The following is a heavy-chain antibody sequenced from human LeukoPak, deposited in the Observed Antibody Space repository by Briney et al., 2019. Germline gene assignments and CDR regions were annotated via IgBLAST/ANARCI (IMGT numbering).Heavy chain of an antibody. CDR1: GYSFTSYW. Sequence: GESLKISCKGSGYSFTSYWIGWVRQMPGKGLEWMGIIYPGDSDARYSPSFQGQVTISADKSISTAYLQWSSLKASDTAMYYCARHGFDDILTGYYIPPGYMDVWGKGTTVTVSS. J-gene: IGHJ6*03. D-gene: IGHD3-9*01. CDR2: IYPGDSDA. V-gene: IGHV5-51*01. CDR3: ARHGFDDILTGYYIPPGYMDV.